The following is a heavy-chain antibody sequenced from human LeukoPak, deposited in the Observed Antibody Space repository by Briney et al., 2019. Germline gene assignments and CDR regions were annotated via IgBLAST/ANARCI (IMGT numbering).Heavy chain of an antibody. D-gene: IGHD3-22*01. J-gene: IGHJ4*02. Sequence: GGSLRLSCAASGFSFSNYAMSWVRQAPGKGLEWVSEISAGGGSTYYVDSVKGRFTISRDNPRNTLYMQMNSLRAEDTALYYCAIMHPYYDGSGYWVQWGQGTLVTVSS. CDR1: GFSFSNYA. CDR3: AIMHPYYDGSGYWVQ. V-gene: IGHV3-23*01. CDR2: ISAGGGST.